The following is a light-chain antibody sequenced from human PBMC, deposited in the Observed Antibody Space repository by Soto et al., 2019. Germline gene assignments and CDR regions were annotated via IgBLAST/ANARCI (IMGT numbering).Light chain of an antibody. CDR3: SSYTNSNTRV. CDR1: SSDVGGYTY. V-gene: IGLV2-14*01. J-gene: IGLJ3*02. Sequence: QSALTQPASVSGSPGQSITISCTGTSSDVGGYTYVSWYQQHPGKAPKLMIYQVSNRPSAVSNRFSGSKSGNTASLTISGLQTEDEADYYCSSYTNSNTRVFGGGTKLTVL. CDR2: QVS.